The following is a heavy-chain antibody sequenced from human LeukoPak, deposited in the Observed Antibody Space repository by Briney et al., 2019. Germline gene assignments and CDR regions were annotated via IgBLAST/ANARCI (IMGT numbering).Heavy chain of an antibody. V-gene: IGHV3-20*04. CDR3: ARDQGLSSYYYYMDV. J-gene: IGHJ6*03. D-gene: IGHD3/OR15-3a*01. CDR1: GFTFDDYG. CDR2: INWNGGST. Sequence: TGGSLRLSCAASGFTFDDYGMSWVRQAPGKGLEWVSGINWNGGSTGYADSVKGRFTISRDNAKNSLYLQMNSLRAEDTALYYCARDQGLSSYYYYMDVWGKGTTVTVSS.